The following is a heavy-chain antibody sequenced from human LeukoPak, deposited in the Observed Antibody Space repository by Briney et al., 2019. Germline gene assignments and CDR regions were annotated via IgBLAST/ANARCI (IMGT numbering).Heavy chain of an antibody. V-gene: IGHV3-53*01. Sequence: GGSLRLSCAASGFTFSSYSMNWVRRAPGKGLEWVSLIYSGDTTYYADSVKGRFTISRDSSKNTMYLQMNRLTVEDTAVYYCARYRLYNYFDLWGQGTLVTVSS. CDR1: GFTFSSYS. D-gene: IGHD3-16*01. CDR3: ARYRLYNYFDL. J-gene: IGHJ5*02. CDR2: IYSGDTT.